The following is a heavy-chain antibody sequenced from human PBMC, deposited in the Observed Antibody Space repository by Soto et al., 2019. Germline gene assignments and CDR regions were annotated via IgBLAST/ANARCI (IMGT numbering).Heavy chain of an antibody. CDR2: IYSSGYT. CDR3: AREVRYCSGGSCYSYLDH. J-gene: IGHJ4*02. D-gene: IGHD2-15*01. CDR1: VGSVNSDY. Sequence: SETLSLTCTVSVGSVNSDYWSWIRQPPGRGLEWIGYIYSSGYTNYNPALESRVTISVDTSKKKFSLELNSVTAADTAVYYCAREVRYCSGGSCYSYLDHWGQGTLVTVSS. V-gene: IGHV4-59*02.